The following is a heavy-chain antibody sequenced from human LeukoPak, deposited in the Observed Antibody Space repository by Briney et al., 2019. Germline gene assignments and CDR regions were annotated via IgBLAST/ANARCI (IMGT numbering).Heavy chain of an antibody. CDR1: GFTFSNYW. CDR3: ARGHCSGGRCHSVGYYGMDV. D-gene: IGHD2-15*01. Sequence: GGSLRLSCAASGFTFSNYWMHWVRQAPGKGLVWVSRIKSDGTSINYADSVKGRFTISRDNGKSRLFLQMSSLRAEGTAVYFCARGHCSGGRCHSVGYYGMDVWGQPTTVTVSS. V-gene: IGHV3-74*01. J-gene: IGHJ6*02. CDR2: IKSDGTSI.